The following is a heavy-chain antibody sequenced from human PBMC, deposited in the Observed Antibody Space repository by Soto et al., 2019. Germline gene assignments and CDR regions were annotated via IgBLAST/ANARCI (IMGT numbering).Heavy chain of an antibody. CDR3: ARPDRRDAYHY. CDR1: GAPFRSSGNN. Sequence: QLQEPGQGLGKLSEPLSLTSTAPGAPFRSSGNNGGGIGQPPGRGREWMGSIYYSGSTYSNPSLKSRVTISVDTSKNQFSLKLSSVTAADTAVYYCARPDRRDAYHYWGQGTLVTVSS. V-gene: IGHV4-39*01. CDR2: IYYSGST. J-gene: IGHJ4*02.